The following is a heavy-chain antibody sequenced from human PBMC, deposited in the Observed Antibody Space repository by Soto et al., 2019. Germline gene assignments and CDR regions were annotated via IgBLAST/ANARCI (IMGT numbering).Heavy chain of an antibody. V-gene: IGHV4-31*03. Sequence: QVQLQESGPGLVKPSQTLSLTCTVSGGSISSGGYYWSWIRQHPGKGLEWIGYIYYSGSTYYNPSLKGRVTISVDTSKNQFSLTLSSVTAADTAVYYCATSGTTVTTTSYYYYYMDVWGKGTTVTVSS. CDR2: IYYSGST. D-gene: IGHD4-17*01. CDR3: ATSGTTVTTTSYYYYYMDV. J-gene: IGHJ6*03. CDR1: GGSISSGGYY.